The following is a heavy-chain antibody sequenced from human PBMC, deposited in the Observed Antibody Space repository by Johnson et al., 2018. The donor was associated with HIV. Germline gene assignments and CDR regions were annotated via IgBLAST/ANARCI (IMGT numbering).Heavy chain of an antibody. V-gene: IGHV3-20*04. Sequence: VQLVESGGGVIRPGGSLRLSCATSGFTFDDYGMSWVRQDPGKGLEWVSGINWNGGSTGYADSVKGRFTISRDNSKNTLYLQMNSLRAEDTAVYYCAKDFLYCGGDCYSGAFDIWGQGTMVTVSS. CDR2: INWNGGST. D-gene: IGHD2-21*01. CDR3: AKDFLYCGGDCYSGAFDI. CDR1: GFTFDDYG. J-gene: IGHJ3*02.